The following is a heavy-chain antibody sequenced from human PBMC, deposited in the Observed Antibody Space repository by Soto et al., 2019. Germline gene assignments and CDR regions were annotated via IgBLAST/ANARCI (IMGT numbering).Heavy chain of an antibody. J-gene: IGHJ4*02. Sequence: GGSLRLSCAASGFTFSSYAMHWVRQAPGKGLEWVAVISYDGSNKYYADSVKGRFTISRDNSKNTLYLQMNSLRAEDTAVYYCARVPYYYDSSGPLPLPGYWGQGTLVTVSS. V-gene: IGHV3-30-3*01. CDR1: GFTFSSYA. D-gene: IGHD3-22*01. CDR2: ISYDGSNK. CDR3: ARVPYYYDSSGPLPLPGY.